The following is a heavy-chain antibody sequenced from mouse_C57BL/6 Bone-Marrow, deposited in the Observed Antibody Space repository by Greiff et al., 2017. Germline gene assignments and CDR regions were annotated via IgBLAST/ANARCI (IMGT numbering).Heavy chain of an antibody. Sequence: QVHVKQSGAELARPGASVKLSCKASGYTFTSSGISWVKQRTGQGLEWIGEIYPRSGKPYYNEKFKGKATLTADKSSSTAYMELRSLTSEDSAVYFCASRVCYYYGSSLYAMDYWGQGTSVTVSS. V-gene: IGHV1-81*01. J-gene: IGHJ4*01. D-gene: IGHD1-1*01. CDR3: ASRVCYYYGSSLYAMDY. CDR1: GYTFTSSG. CDR2: IYPRSGKP.